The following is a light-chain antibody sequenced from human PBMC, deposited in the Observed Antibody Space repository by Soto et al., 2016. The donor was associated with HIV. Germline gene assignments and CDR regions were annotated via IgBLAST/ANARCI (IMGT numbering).Light chain of an antibody. CDR2: DDS. CDR1: KLGHKY. CDR3: QVWDSNSDEGV. J-gene: IGLJ3*02. Sequence: SYELTQPPSVSVSPGQTASITCSGDKLGHKYACWYQQKPGQAPVLVVHDDSDRPSGIPERFSGSNSGSTATLTITRVEGGDEADYYCQVWDSNSDEGVFGGGTKLTVL. V-gene: IGLV3-1*01.